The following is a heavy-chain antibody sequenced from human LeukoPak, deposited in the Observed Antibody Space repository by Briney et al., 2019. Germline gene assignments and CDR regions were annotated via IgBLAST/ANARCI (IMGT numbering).Heavy chain of an antibody. V-gene: IGHV3-21*01. Sequence: PGGSLRLSCAASGFTFSSYAMSWVRQAPGKGLEWVSFISSSSNYIYYADSVKGRFTISRDNAKNSLYLQMNSLRAEDTAVYYCARESGSFDYWGQGTLVTVSS. CDR2: ISSSSNYI. J-gene: IGHJ4*02. CDR3: ARESGSFDY. CDR1: GFTFSSYA. D-gene: IGHD5-12*01.